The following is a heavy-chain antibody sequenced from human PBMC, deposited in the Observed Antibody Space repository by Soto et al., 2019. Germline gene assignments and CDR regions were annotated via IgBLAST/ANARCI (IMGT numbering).Heavy chain of an antibody. CDR1: GGTFSSYT. CDR3: AGGWRGSIVGATPGD. J-gene: IGHJ4*02. CDR2: IIPILGIA. Sequence: ASVKVSCKASGGTFSSYTISWVRQAPGQGLEWMGRIIPILGIANYAQKFQGRVTITADKSTSTAYMELSSLRSEDKAVYYCAGGWRGSIVGATPGDWGQGTLVTVSS. V-gene: IGHV1-69*02. D-gene: IGHD1-26*01.